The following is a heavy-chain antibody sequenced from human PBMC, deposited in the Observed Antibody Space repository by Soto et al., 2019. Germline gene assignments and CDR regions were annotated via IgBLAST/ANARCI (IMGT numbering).Heavy chain of an antibody. CDR3: ARGYEWSPDY. CDR2: ISYDGSNK. Sequence: PGGSLRLSCAASGFTFSSYAMHWVRQAPGKGLEWVAVISYDGSNKYYADSVKGRFTISRDNSKNTLYLQMNSLRAEDTAEYYCARGYEWSPDYWGQGTLVTVSS. CDR1: GFTFSSYA. V-gene: IGHV3-30-3*01. D-gene: IGHD3-3*01. J-gene: IGHJ4*02.